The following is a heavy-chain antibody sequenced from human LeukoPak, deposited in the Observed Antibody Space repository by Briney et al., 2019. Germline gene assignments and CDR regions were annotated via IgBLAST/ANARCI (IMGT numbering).Heavy chain of an antibody. D-gene: IGHD3-3*01. J-gene: IGHJ4*02. CDR2: ISSNNNYL. CDR3: ARSQTRIGVVIDD. Sequence: GGSLRLSCAASGFTFSSFSMNWFRQAPGKGLEWVSSISSNNNYLHYADSVKGRFSISRDNAKSSLFLQMHGLTVEDTAVYYCARSQTRIGVVIDDWGRGTLVIVSS. V-gene: IGHV3-21*01. CDR1: GFTFSSFS.